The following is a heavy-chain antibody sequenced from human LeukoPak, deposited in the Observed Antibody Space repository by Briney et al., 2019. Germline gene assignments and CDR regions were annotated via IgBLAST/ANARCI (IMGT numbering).Heavy chain of an antibody. CDR2: LYYSGTT. CDR3: ASMTIFGLDDGFDC. Sequence: SETLSHTRTVFGGSLNSSSYYWGWTRQPPGTGLEWIGSLYYSGTTFYNPSLKSRVTISVDTSTNQLSLKLSSVTAADTAVFYCASMTIFGLDDGFDCWGQGVLVTVSS. J-gene: IGHJ4*02. D-gene: IGHD3/OR15-3a*01. CDR1: GGSLNSSSYY. V-gene: IGHV4-39*01.